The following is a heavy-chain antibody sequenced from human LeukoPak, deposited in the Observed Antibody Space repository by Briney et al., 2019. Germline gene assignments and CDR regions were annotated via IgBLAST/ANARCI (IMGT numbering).Heavy chain of an antibody. CDR3: ARDQGGMGVDY. CDR1: GFTFSSYS. CDR2: ISSSSSYI. J-gene: IGHJ4*02. V-gene: IGHV3-21*01. Sequence: GGSLRLSCAASGFTFSSYSMNWVRQAPGKGLEWVSSISSSSSYIYYADSVKGRFTISRDNAKNSLYLQMNSLRAEDTAVYYCARDQGGMGVDYWGQGTLVTVSS. D-gene: IGHD1-26*01.